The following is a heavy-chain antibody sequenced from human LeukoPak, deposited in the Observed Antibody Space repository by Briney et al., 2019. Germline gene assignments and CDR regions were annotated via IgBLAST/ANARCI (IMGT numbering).Heavy chain of an antibody. V-gene: IGHV1-18*01. CDR3: ARDPGQYYDILTGYSTPYYFDY. CDR2: ISTYNADT. CDR1: GYTFTSYG. Sequence: ASVKVSCKASGYTFTSYGISWVRQAPGQGLEWMGCISTYNADTDYAQNLQGRVTMTTDTSTSTAYMELRSLRSDDTAVYYCARDPGQYYDILTGYSTPYYFDYWGQGTLVTVSS. D-gene: IGHD3-9*01. J-gene: IGHJ4*02.